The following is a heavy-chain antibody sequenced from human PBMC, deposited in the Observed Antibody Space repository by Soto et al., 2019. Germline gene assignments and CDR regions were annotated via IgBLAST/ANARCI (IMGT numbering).Heavy chain of an antibody. D-gene: IGHD2-2*01. V-gene: IGHV3-21*01. J-gene: IGHJ4*02. Sequence: GGSLRLSCAASGFTFSSYPMNWVRQAPGKGLEWASSITGRSGYIYYADSVKGRFTISRDNAKNSLYLQMNSLRAEDTAVYYCARDETAAPNPPFDYWGQGTLVTVSS. CDR3: ARDETAAPNPPFDY. CDR1: GFTFSSYP. CDR2: ITGRSGYI.